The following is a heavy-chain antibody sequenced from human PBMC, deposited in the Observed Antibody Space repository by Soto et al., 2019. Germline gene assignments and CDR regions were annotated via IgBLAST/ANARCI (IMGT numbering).Heavy chain of an antibody. V-gene: IGHV4-4*07. D-gene: IGHD1-26*01. CDR3: AREGASGFGMDV. CDR1: GGSIRSYY. CDR2: IYTSGST. Sequence: QVQLQESGPGLVKPSETLSLTCTVSGGSIRSYYWSWIRQPAGKALEWIGRIYTSGSTNYNPSLTSRLTMLVDTSKNQFSLNLSSVTAADTAVYYCAREGASGFGMDVWGQGTTVTVSS. J-gene: IGHJ6*02.